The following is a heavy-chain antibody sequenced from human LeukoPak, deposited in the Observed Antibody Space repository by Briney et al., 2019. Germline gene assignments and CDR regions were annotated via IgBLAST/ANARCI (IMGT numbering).Heavy chain of an antibody. D-gene: IGHD6-19*01. V-gene: IGHV4-39*01. Sequence: KPSETLSLTCTVSGGSISSSSYYWGWIRQPPGKGLEWIGSIYYSGSTYYNPSLKSRVTISVDTSKNQFSLKLSSVTAADTAVYYCARKRGVAVAGRFDYWGQGTLVTVSS. CDR1: GGSISSSSYY. CDR2: IYYSGST. J-gene: IGHJ4*02. CDR3: ARKRGVAVAGRFDY.